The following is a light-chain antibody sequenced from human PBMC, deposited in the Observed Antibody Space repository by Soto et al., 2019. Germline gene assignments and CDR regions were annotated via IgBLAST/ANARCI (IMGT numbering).Light chain of an antibody. V-gene: IGKV1-5*01. CDR2: DAS. J-gene: IGKJ1*01. CDR1: QRMSAW. CDR3: QQYDTYPWT. Sequence: DIQMTQSPTTLSASVGDRVIITCRASQRMSAWLAWYQQKPGIAPKLLIYDASSLEDGVPSRFSGSGSGTDFTLTINSLQPDDFATYYCQQYDTYPWTFGQGTKVDI.